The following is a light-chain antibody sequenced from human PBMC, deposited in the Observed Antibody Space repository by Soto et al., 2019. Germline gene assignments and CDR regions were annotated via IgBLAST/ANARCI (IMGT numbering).Light chain of an antibody. CDR1: QSVTTY. J-gene: IGKJ1*01. Sequence: DIQMTQSPSSLSASVGDRVTITCRASQSVTTYLNWYQKKPGKAPILLIYSTSRLQGGVPSRFSGSGSGTDFSLTISSLQPEDFATYYCQQTYSVPLTFGQGTKVDIK. CDR2: STS. CDR3: QQTYSVPLT. V-gene: IGKV1-39*01.